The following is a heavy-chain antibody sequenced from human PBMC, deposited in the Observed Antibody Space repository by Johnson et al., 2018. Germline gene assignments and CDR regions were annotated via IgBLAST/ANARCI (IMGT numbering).Heavy chain of an antibody. CDR1: EFTFSAFA. CDR3: TRLYSSGMDV. D-gene: IGHD2-8*01. Sequence: VQLQESGGGLVQPGGSLKLSCAASEFTFSAFAIHWVRQASGKGLEWVGRIRSRANRYATAYGVSVKGRFTVSRDDSKNTAYLQMNSLKTEDTAVYYCTRLYSSGMDVWGQRTTVTVS. CDR2: IRSRANRYAT. J-gene: IGHJ6*02. V-gene: IGHV3-73*02.